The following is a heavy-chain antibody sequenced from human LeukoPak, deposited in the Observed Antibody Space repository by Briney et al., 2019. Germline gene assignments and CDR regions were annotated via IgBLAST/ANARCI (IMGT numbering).Heavy chain of an antibody. V-gene: IGHV3-7*03. Sequence: GGSLRLSCAASGFTFSNYWMTRVRQAPGKGLEWVASIKQDGSEKYYVDSVKGRFTISRDNAKKSLYLQMNSLRAEDAATYYCARVARAFDYWGQGTLVTVSS. CDR3: ARVARAFDY. CDR1: GFTFSNYW. CDR2: IKQDGSEK. J-gene: IGHJ4*02.